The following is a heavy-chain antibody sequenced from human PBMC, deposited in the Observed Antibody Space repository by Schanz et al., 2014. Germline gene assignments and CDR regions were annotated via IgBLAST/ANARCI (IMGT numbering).Heavy chain of an antibody. CDR1: GFSVSTNY. CDR2: ISRDGTTS. V-gene: IGHV3-11*01. Sequence: VQLVESGGDLVQPGGSLRLSCAVSGFSVSTNYMSWARQAPGKGLEWLSYISRDGTTSYYADSVKGRFTISRDNAKNSLYLEMTSLRGEDTAVYYCARENLNWEAFDIWGQGTVVTVSS. D-gene: IGHD7-27*01. J-gene: IGHJ3*02. CDR3: ARENLNWEAFDI.